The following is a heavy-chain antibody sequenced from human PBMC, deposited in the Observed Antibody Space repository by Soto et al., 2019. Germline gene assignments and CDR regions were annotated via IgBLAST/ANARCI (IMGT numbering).Heavy chain of an antibody. D-gene: IGHD7-27*01. CDR3: TRGLGYSAS. J-gene: IGHJ4*02. V-gene: IGHV1-69*06. CDR2: LVPIFLTA. Sequence: QVQLVQSGTEVKKPGSSVKVSCQASRDNFNNYAINWVRQAPGQGLEWMGGLVPIFLTANYAQKFQSRVTITADRSTSTAYMELSSLISEDTAVYYCTRGLGYSASWGQGTLVTVSS. CDR1: RDNFNNYA.